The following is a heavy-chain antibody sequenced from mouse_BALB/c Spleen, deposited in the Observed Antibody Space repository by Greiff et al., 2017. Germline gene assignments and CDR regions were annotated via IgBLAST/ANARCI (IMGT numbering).Heavy chain of an antibody. D-gene: IGHD2-14*01. CDR3: ARRYDDEGCAMDY. Sequence: VKLMESGPGLVQPSQSLSITCTVSGFSLTSYGVHWVRQSPGKGLEWLGVIWSGGSTDYNAAFISRLSISKDNSKSQVFFKMNSLQANDTAIYYCARRYDDEGCAMDYWGQGTSVTVSS. J-gene: IGHJ4*01. V-gene: IGHV2-2*02. CDR2: IWSGGST. CDR1: GFSLTSYG.